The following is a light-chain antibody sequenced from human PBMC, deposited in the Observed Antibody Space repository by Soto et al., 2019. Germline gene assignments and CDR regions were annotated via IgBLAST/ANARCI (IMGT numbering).Light chain of an antibody. V-gene: IGLV4-69*01. CDR2: LNSDGSH. CDR3: QTWGTDIVV. J-gene: IGLJ2*01. Sequence: QSVLTQSPSASASLGASVKLTSTLSSGHSSYAIAWHQQQPEKGPRYLMKLNSDGSHSKGDGIPDRFSGSSSGAERYLTISSLQSEDEADYYCQTWGTDIVVFGGGTTLTVL. CDR1: SGHSSYA.